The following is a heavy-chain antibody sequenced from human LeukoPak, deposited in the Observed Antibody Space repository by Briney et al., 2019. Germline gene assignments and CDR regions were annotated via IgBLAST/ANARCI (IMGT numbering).Heavy chain of an antibody. V-gene: IGHV5-10-1*01. Sequence: GESLRISCKGSGYSFTSNWISWVRQMPGKGLEWMGRIDPSDSYTNYSPSFQGHATISADKSISTAYLQWSSLKASDTAMYYCARGGYYYYGMDVWGQGTTVTVSS. CDR2: IDPSDSYT. CDR3: ARGGYYYYGMDV. CDR1: GYSFTSNW. J-gene: IGHJ6*02. D-gene: IGHD2-15*01.